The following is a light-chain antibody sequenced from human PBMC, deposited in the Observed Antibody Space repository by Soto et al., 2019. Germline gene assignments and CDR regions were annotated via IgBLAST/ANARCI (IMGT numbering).Light chain of an antibody. CDR2: GAP. Sequence: EIVMTQSAATLSLSPGARATLSCRASQSVSSNLAGYQQKPGQAPRLLIYGAPTRATGIPARFSGSGSGTEFTLPISSLKSEDCAVYYCQQYNNCLTFGGRTKV. V-gene: IGKV3-15*01. CDR3: QQYNNCLT. CDR1: QSVSSN. J-gene: IGKJ4*01.